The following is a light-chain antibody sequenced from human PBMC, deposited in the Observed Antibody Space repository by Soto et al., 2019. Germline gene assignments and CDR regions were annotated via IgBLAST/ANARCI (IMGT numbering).Light chain of an antibody. CDR1: QSISSW. CDR2: KAS. J-gene: IGKJ2*01. Sequence: DIQMTQSPSTLTASVGDRVTITCRASQSISSWLAWYQQKPGKAPKLLIYKASSLESGVPSRFSGSGSGTEFTLTNSSLQPDDFATYYCQQYKSYPYTFGQGTKLEI. V-gene: IGKV1-5*03. CDR3: QQYKSYPYT.